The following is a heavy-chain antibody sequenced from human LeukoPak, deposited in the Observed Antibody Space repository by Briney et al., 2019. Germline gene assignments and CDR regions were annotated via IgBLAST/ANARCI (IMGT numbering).Heavy chain of an antibody. V-gene: IGHV1-69*13. Sequence: SVKVSCKASGGTFSSYAISWVRQAPGQGLEWMGGIIPIFGTANYAQKFQGRVTITADESTSTAYMELSSLRSEDTAVYYCAVLLWFGELSGDAFDIWGQGTMVTVSS. D-gene: IGHD3-10*01. J-gene: IGHJ3*02. CDR1: GGTFSSYA. CDR3: AVLLWFGELSGDAFDI. CDR2: IIPIFGTA.